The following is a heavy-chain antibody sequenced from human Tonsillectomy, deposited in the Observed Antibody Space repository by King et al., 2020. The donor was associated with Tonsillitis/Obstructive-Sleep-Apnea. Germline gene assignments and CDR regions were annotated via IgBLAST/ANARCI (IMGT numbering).Heavy chain of an antibody. D-gene: IGHD3-3*01. V-gene: IGHV1-18*01. CDR3: ARDYEYEELDLADYYYYYMDV. Sequence: VQLVESGAEVKKPGASVKVSCKASGYTLTNYGISWVRQAPGQGLEWMGWINTYNGNTNYAQKFQGRVTMTTDSSTSTAYMEVRSLRSDDTAVYYCARDYEYEELDLADYYYYYMDVWGKGTTVTVSS. CDR1: GYTLTNYG. J-gene: IGHJ6*03. CDR2: INTYNGNT.